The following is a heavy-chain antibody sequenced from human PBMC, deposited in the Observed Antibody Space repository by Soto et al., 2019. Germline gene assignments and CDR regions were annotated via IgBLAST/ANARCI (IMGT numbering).Heavy chain of an antibody. V-gene: IGHV1-3*01. D-gene: IGHD2-15*01. CDR1: WYTLTSNA. Sequence: ASVKVSFKASWYTLTSNAIPWVGQAPGQRLEWMGWINVGNGNTKYSQEFQGRVTITRDTSASTVYMELSSLRSEDTAVYYCARDQVAGILDYWGQGALVTVSS. CDR2: INVGNGNT. CDR3: ARDQVAGILDY. J-gene: IGHJ4*02.